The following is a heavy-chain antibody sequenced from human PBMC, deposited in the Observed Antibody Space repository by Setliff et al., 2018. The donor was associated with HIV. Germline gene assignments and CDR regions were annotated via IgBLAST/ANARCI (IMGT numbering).Heavy chain of an antibody. CDR3: ASARIPTGGTSTSFDY. J-gene: IGHJ4*02. V-gene: IGHV3-53*04. CDR2: IYSGGST. D-gene: IGHD1-1*01. CDR1: GFTVSSNY. Sequence: PGGSLRLSCAASGFTVSSNYMSWVRQAPGKGLEWVSVIYSGGSTYYADSVRGRFTISRHNSKNTLYLQLNSLRPEDTGVYYCASARIPTGGTSTSFDYCGQGTLVTVSS.